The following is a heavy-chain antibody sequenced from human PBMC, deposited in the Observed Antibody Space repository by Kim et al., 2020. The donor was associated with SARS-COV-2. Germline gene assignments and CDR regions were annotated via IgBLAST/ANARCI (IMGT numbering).Heavy chain of an antibody. Sequence: ASVKVSCKASGYTFTGYYMHWVRQAPGQGLEWMGWINPNSGGTNYAQKFQGWVTMTRDTSISTAYMELSRLRSDDTAVYYCARGGGGVATTHYYYYGMDVWGQGTTVTVSS. V-gene: IGHV1-2*04. J-gene: IGHJ6*02. CDR3: ARGGGGVATTHYYYYGMDV. CDR2: INPNSGGT. D-gene: IGHD5-12*01. CDR1: GYTFTGYY.